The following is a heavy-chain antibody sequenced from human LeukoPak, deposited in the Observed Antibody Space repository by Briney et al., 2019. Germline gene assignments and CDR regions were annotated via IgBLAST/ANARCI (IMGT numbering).Heavy chain of an antibody. D-gene: IGHD2-2*01. V-gene: IGHV1-18*01. CDR3: ARDAYCSSTSCYAGQQQVDY. CDR1: GYTFTSYG. Sequence: ASVKVSCKASGYTFTSYGISWVRQAPGQGLEWMGWISAYNGNTNYAQKLQGRVTMTTDTSTSTAYMELRSLRSDDTAVYYCARDAYCSSTSCYAGQQQVDYWGQGTLVTVSS. CDR2: ISAYNGNT. J-gene: IGHJ4*02.